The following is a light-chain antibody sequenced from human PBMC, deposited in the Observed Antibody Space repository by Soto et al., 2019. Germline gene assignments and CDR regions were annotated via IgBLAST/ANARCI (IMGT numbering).Light chain of an antibody. V-gene: IGKV1-9*01. J-gene: IGKJ4*01. CDR3: QQLNTDPVT. Sequence: IQLTQSPSSLSASVGASVTITCRSSQGISRYLAWYQQKPGRAPKLLISAASTLQSGVPSRFSGSGSATDFTLSISSLQPEDFATYYCQQLNTDPVTFGGGTKVDIK. CDR2: AAS. CDR1: QGISRY.